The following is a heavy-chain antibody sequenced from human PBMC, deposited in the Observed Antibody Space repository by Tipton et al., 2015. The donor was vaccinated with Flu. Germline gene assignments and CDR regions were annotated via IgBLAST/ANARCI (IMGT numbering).Heavy chain of an antibody. CDR1: GFTLRNLD. Sequence: GSLRLPCAVSGFTLRNLDMHWVRQPTGKGLEWVASIGTGGDTHYPGSVKGRFTISRENAKNSLFLQMDSLRAGDTAVYYCATNRLLDYWGQGTLVTVSS. CDR3: ATNRLLDY. V-gene: IGHV3-13*01. CDR2: IGTGGDT. J-gene: IGHJ4*02. D-gene: IGHD2-15*01.